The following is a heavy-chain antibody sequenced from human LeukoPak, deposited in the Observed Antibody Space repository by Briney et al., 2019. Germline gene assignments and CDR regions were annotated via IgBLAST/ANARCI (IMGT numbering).Heavy chain of an antibody. CDR1: GYSISSGYN. J-gene: IGHJ4*02. D-gene: IGHD3-10*01. CDR2: IYHSGST. CDR3: AIIPGRVMVRRYYFDY. Sequence: PSETLSLTCTVSGYSISSGYNWGWIRQPPGKGLEWIGSIYHSGSTYYNPSLKSRVTISVDTSKNQFSLKLSSVTAADTAVYYCAIIPGRVMVRRYYFDYWGQGTLVTVSS. V-gene: IGHV4-38-2*02.